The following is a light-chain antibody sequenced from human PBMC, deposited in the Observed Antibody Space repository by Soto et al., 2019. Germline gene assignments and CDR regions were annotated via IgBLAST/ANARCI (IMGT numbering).Light chain of an antibody. Sequence: SYELTQPPSVSVAPGQTATITCGGGDIGNKCVHWYQQKSGQAPVLVVYNDSDRPSGIPERFSGSNSGNTATLTISRVEAGDEADYYCQVWDHYSDHYVFGGGTKLTVL. CDR2: NDS. CDR1: DIGNKC. J-gene: IGLJ1*01. CDR3: QVWDHYSDHYV. V-gene: IGLV3-21*02.